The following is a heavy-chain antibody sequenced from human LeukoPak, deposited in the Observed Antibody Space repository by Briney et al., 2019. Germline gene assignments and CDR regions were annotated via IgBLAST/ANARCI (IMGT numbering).Heavy chain of an antibody. J-gene: IGHJ2*01. V-gene: IGHV4-59*08. Sequence: GSLRLSCAASGFTVSSNYMSWIRQPPGKGLEWITYIYDTGSANYNPSLRSRVTISLDTSNNQFSVKLTSVTAADTAVYYCARLSVVSPHRYFDLWGRGTLVTVSS. CDR2: IYDTGSA. D-gene: IGHD4-23*01. CDR3: ARLSVVSPHRYFDL. CDR1: GFTVSSNY.